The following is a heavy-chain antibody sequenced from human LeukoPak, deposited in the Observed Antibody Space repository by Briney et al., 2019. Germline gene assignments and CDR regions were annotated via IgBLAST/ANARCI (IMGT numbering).Heavy chain of an antibody. V-gene: IGHV3-7*01. J-gene: IGHJ4*01. D-gene: IGHD3-9*01. CDR1: GFTFSSYW. CDR3: ARDVRYFDS. Sequence: GGSLRLSCAASGFTFSSYWMTWVRQAPGKGLEWVANINRDGRAKYSADSVKGRFNISRDNAKNSLCLQLNSLRGEETAVYYCARDVRYFDSVGRGTLVTVSS. CDR2: INRDGRAK.